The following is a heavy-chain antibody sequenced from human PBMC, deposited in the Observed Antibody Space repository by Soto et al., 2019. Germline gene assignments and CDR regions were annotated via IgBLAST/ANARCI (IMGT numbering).Heavy chain of an antibody. J-gene: IGHJ4*02. CDR2: MHYSGNT. CDR1: GGSISSYY. Sequence: SETLSLTCSVSGGSISSYYCSWFRQPPGKGLEWIGHMHYSGNTDYNPSLRSRFTISRDNSKNTLYLQMNSLRAEDTAVYFCAKPFFYGDYANFDSWGQGTLVTVSS. V-gene: IGHV4-59*01. CDR3: AKPFFYGDYANFDS. D-gene: IGHD4-17*01.